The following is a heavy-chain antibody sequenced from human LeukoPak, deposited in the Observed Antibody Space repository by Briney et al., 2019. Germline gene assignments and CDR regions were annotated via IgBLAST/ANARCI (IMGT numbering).Heavy chain of an antibody. CDR1: GYTLTDYY. CDR2: INPNSGGT. J-gene: IGHJ4*02. D-gene: IGHD2-2*01. CDR3: TRAQSYCTSTSCSADY. Sequence: ASVKVSCKASGYTLTDYYMHWVRQAPGQGLEWMGRINPNSGGTNYAQKFQGRVTMTRDTSISTVYMELSGLGSDDTATYYCTRAQSYCTSTSCSADYWGQGTPVTVSS. V-gene: IGHV1-2*06.